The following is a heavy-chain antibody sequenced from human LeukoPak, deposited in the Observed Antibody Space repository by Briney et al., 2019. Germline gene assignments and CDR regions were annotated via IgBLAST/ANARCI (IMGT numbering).Heavy chain of an antibody. Sequence: KPSETLSLTCAVYGGSFSGYYWSWIRQPPGKGLEWIGEINHSGSTNYNPSLKSRVTISVDTSKNQFSLKLSSVTAADTAVYYCARHTIPGPAYYYYYMDVWGKGTTVTVSS. CDR1: GGSFSGYY. CDR3: ARHTIPGPAYYYYYMDV. CDR2: INHSGST. V-gene: IGHV4-34*01. J-gene: IGHJ6*03. D-gene: IGHD2-2*01.